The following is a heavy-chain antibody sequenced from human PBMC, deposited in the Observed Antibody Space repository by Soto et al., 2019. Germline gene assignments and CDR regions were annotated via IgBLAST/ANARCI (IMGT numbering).Heavy chain of an antibody. Sequence: ASVKVSCKASGYTFTSYGIGWVRQAPGRGLEWMGWISPYNGNTNYAQKFHGRVTMTTDTSTNTAYMELRTLRSDDTALFYCARVLDTAVAVAVDYWGQGTLVTVSS. D-gene: IGHD5-18*01. CDR2: ISPYNGNT. CDR3: ARVLDTAVAVAVDY. J-gene: IGHJ4*02. CDR1: GYTFTSYG. V-gene: IGHV1-18*01.